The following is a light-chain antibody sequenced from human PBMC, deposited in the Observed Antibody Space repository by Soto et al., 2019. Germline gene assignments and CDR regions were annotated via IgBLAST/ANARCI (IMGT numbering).Light chain of an antibody. CDR2: GTS. Sequence: VLSLYPGTLSLSPGEGAALACSASLGVISSKLAWYQQKPGQAPRFLIYGTSSRATGIPARFSGSGSGTDFTLTISSLEPEDFAVYYCQQRSNWPPITFGQGTRLEIK. CDR3: QQRSNWPPIT. J-gene: IGKJ5*01. CDR1: LGVISSK. V-gene: IGKV3D-20*02.